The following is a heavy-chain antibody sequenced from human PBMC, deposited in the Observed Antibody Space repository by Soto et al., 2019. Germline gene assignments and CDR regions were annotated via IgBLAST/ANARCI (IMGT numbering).Heavy chain of an antibody. CDR2: INQDGSEK. Sequence: EVHLVESGGGLVQTGGSLRLSFPTFDSTVRRDWWNWVRQAPGKGREWVAHINQDGSEKYYVDSVKGRFTISRDNAQKSLYLQMNSLRPADTAMYYCSGGVGDAFWGQGTLVTVSS. D-gene: IGHD1-26*01. J-gene: IGHJ4*02. V-gene: IGHV3-7*04. CDR3: SGGVGDAF. CDR1: DSTVRRDW.